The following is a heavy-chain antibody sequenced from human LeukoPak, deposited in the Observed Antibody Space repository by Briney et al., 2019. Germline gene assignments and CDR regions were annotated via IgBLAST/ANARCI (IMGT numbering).Heavy chain of an antibody. CDR1: GGSISSSSYY. D-gene: IGHD6-6*01. V-gene: IGHV4-39*01. CDR3: ARDLSSSINWFDP. Sequence: SETLSLACTVSGGSISSSSYYWGWIRQPPGKGLEWIGSIYYSGSTYYNPSLKSRVTISVDTSKNQFSLKLSSVTAADTAVYYCARDLSSSINWFDPWGQGTLVTVSS. CDR2: IYYSGST. J-gene: IGHJ5*02.